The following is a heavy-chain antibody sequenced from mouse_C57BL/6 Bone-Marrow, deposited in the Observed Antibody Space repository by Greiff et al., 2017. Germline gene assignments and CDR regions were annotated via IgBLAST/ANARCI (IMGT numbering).Heavy chain of an antibody. Sequence: VKLQQSGAELVKPGASVKMSCKASGYTFTSYWITWVKQRPGQGLEWIGDIYPGSGSTNYNEKFTSKATLTVDTSSSTAYMQLSSLTSEDSAVYYCALTTGEVDYWGQGTSVTVSS. V-gene: IGHV1-55*01. D-gene: IGHD1-1*01. J-gene: IGHJ4*01. CDR2: IYPGSGST. CDR1: GYTFTSYW. CDR3: ALTTGEVDY.